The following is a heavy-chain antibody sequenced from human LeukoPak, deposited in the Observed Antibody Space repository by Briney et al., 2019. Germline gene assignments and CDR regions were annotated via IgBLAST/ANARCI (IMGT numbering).Heavy chain of an antibody. D-gene: IGHD3-10*01. J-gene: IGHJ6*02. CDR2: ISNDGSRK. Sequence: GGSLRLSCAPSGFTFSRRGMHWVRQAPGKGLEWVAIISNDGSRKYYAHSVEGRFTISRDNSKNTLYLQMDSLRAEDTAVYYCPRDGGLSINYYHYGMDVWGQGTTVTVSS. V-gene: IGHV3-30*03. CDR1: GFTFSRRG. CDR3: PRDGGLSINYYHYGMDV.